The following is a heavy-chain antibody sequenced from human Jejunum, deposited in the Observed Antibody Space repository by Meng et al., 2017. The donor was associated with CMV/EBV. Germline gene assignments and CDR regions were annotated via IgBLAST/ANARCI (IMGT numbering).Heavy chain of an antibody. CDR3: AREVVRDYSRDGMDV. CDR2: VSHSGGT. Sequence: SFTSGIYLWTRLRPTPGKGLEWIGYVSHSGGTMSNPSLKSRVTLSLDTSRTHFSLKLSSVTAADTAVYYCAREVVRDYSRDGMDVWGQGTTVTVSS. D-gene: IGHD4-17*01. CDR1: SFTSGIYL. J-gene: IGHJ6*02. V-gene: IGHV4-61*01.